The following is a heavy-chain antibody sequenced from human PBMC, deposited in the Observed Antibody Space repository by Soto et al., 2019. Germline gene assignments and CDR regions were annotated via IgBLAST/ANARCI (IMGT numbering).Heavy chain of an antibody. J-gene: IGHJ4*02. CDR1: GGSISSYY. CDR3: AKDYWNPRYFDN. Sequence: SETLSLTCTVSGGSISSYYWSWIRQPAGKGLEWIGRIYTSGSTNYNPSLKSRVTMSVDTYKNQFSLKLSSVTADDTAIYYCAKDYWNPRYFDNWGQGTLVTVSS. D-gene: IGHD1-1*01. CDR2: IYTSGST. V-gene: IGHV4-4*07.